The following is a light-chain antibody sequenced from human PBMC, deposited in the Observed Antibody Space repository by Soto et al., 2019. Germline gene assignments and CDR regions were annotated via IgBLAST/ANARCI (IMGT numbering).Light chain of an antibody. CDR2: WTS. Sequence: DIVMTQSPDSLAVSLGERATINCKSSQNVLHNSNNKNFLAWYQQKPGQPPKLLIYWTSTRESGVPDRFSGSVAGTDFSITTGSLQAKHVAIYYCHQYSSSAPLYTFGQGTKLEIK. J-gene: IGKJ2*01. CDR1: QNVLHNSNNKNF. CDR3: HQYSSSAPLYT. V-gene: IGKV4-1*01.